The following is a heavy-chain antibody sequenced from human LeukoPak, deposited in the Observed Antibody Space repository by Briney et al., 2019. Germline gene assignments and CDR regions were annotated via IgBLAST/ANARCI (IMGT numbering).Heavy chain of an antibody. Sequence: PSETLSLICTVSGGSVSSGSYYWNWIRQPPGKGLEWIGYIYYSGSTNYNPSLKSRVTISVDTSKNQFSLKLSSVTAADTAVYYCAGRLWRRDGYNLSAFDIWGQGTMVTVSS. D-gene: IGHD5-24*01. V-gene: IGHV4-61*01. CDR1: GGSVSSGSYY. CDR3: AGRLWRRDGYNLSAFDI. CDR2: IYYSGST. J-gene: IGHJ3*02.